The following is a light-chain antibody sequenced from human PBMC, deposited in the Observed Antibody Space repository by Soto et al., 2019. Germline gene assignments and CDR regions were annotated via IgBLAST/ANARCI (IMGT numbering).Light chain of an antibody. CDR2: GAS. CDR3: QQYNNWWT. CDR1: QSVSSN. J-gene: IGKJ1*01. Sequence: EIVMTQSPATLSVSPGERATLSCRASQSVSSNFAWYQQKPGQAPRLLIYGASTRATGIPTRFSGSGSGTEFTLTISSLQSEDFAVYYCQQYNNWWTFGQGTKVEIK. V-gene: IGKV3-15*01.